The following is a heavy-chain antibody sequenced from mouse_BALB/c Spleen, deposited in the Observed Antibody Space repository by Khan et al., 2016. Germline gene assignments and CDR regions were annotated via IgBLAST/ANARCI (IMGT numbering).Heavy chain of an antibody. V-gene: IGHV1S81*02. CDR1: GYTLTSYW. CDR3: ARLLINFDY. CDR2: INPSIGRT. D-gene: IGHD2-1*01. Sequence: VQLQESGAELVNPGASVNLSCKASGYTLTSYWMHLVKQRPGQGLEWIGEINPSIGRTNYNEKFKSKATLTVDKSSSTAYMQLSSPTSEDSAVYYCARLLINFDYWGQGTTLTVSS. J-gene: IGHJ2*01.